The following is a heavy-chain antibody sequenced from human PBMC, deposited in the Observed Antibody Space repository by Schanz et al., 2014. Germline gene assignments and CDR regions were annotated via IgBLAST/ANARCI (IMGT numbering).Heavy chain of an antibody. J-gene: IGHJ6*02. CDR1: GFTFSSYA. CDR3: AKARRKSNCSGGRCFRDSYYGMEV. D-gene: IGHD2-15*01. CDR2: INASGGST. Sequence: EVQLVESGGYLVQPGGSLRLSCAASGFTFSSYAMSWVRQAPGKGLEWVSTINASGGSTYYADSVKGRFTISRDNSKNILYLQMNSLRAEDTAVYYCAKARRKSNCSGGRCFRDSYYGMEVWGQGTTVTVSS. V-gene: IGHV3-23*04.